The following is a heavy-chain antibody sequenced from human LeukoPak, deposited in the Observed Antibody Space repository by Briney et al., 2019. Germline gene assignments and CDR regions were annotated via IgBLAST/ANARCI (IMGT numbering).Heavy chain of an antibody. J-gene: IGHJ4*02. Sequence: GGSLRLSCAASGFTFSDYYTSWIRQAPGKGLEWVSYISISSRYTNYADSVKGRFTISRDNAKNSLYLQMNSLRAEDTAVYYCARGNDILTAFDYWGQGTLVTVSS. D-gene: IGHD3-9*01. CDR3: ARGNDILTAFDY. CDR2: ISISSRYT. CDR1: GFTFSDYY. V-gene: IGHV3-11*05.